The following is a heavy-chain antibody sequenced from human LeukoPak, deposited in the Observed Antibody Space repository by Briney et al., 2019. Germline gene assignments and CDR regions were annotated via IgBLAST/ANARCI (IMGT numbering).Heavy chain of an antibody. CDR3: ARVGPAVTTDDY. CDR2: ISSSGSTI. D-gene: IGHD4-17*01. Sequence: GGSLRLSCAASGFTFSSYAMHWVRQAPGKGLEWVSYISSSGSTIYYADSVKGRFTISRDNAKNSLSLQMNSLRAEDTAVYYCARVGPAVTTDDYWGQGTLVTVSS. J-gene: IGHJ4*02. V-gene: IGHV3-48*01. CDR1: GFTFSSYA.